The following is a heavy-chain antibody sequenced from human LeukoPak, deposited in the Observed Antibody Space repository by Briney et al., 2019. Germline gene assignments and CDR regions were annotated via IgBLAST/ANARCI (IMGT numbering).Heavy chain of an antibody. J-gene: IGHJ4*02. Sequence: SETLSLTCAVYGGSFSGYYWSWIRQPPGKGLEWIGEINRSGSTNYNPSLKSRVTISVDTSKNQFSLKLSSVTAADTAVYYCARVPKSGPFPFDYWGQGTLVTVSS. CDR1: GGSFSGYY. D-gene: IGHD5-12*01. CDR2: INRSGST. V-gene: IGHV4-34*01. CDR3: ARVPKSGPFPFDY.